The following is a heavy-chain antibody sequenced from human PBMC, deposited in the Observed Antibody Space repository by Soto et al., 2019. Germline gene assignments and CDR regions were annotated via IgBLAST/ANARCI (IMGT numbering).Heavy chain of an antibody. J-gene: IGHJ6*02. CDR3: ARSYSSTYFYNKYAMDV. D-gene: IGHD6-13*01. CDR1: GYTFTDYY. CDR2: INPTGGGT. V-gene: IGHV1-2*02. Sequence: ASVKVSCKASGYTFTDYYIHWVRQAPGQGLEWMGWINPTGGGTNYAQKFRGRVTMTRDTSTSTAYLELSRLTSDDTAVFYCARSYSSTYFYNKYAMDVWGQGTTVTVSS.